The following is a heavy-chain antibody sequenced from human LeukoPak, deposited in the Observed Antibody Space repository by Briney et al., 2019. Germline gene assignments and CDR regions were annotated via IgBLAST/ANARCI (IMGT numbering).Heavy chain of an antibody. V-gene: IGHV4-34*01. CDR3: ARGVSPYSSSWFEYYYYMDV. D-gene: IGHD6-13*01. Sequence: SETLSLTCRVYGGSFSGYYWSWIRQPPGKGLEWIGEINHSGSTNYNPSLKSRVTISVDTSKNQFSLKLSSVTAADTAVYYCARGVSPYSSSWFEYYYYMDVWGKGTTVTVSS. CDR2: INHSGST. J-gene: IGHJ6*03. CDR1: GGSFSGYY.